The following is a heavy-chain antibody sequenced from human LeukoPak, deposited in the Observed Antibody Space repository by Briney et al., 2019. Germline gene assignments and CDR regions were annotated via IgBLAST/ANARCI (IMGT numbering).Heavy chain of an antibody. CDR3: ARGRDGYNRFDY. CDR1: GFTFSSYS. D-gene: IGHD5-24*01. J-gene: IGHJ4*02. V-gene: IGHV3-48*04. CDR2: IGSSSSTI. Sequence: GGSLRLSCAASGFTFSSYSMNWVRQAPGKGLEWISYIGSSSSTIYYADSVEGRFTISRDNAKNSLYLQMNSLRAEDTAVYYCARGRDGYNRFDYWGQGTLVTVSS.